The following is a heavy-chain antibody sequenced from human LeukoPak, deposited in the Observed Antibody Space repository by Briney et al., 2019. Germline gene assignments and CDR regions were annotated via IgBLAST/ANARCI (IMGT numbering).Heavy chain of an antibody. CDR2: IYWNDDK. V-gene: IGHV2-5*01. CDR1: GFSLSTSGVG. J-gene: IGHJ6*02. Sequence: SGPTLVKPTQTLTLTCTFSGFSLSTSGVGVGWIRQPPGKALEWLALIYWNDDKRYSPSLKSRLTITKDTSENQVVLTMTNMDPVDTATYYCAHRRAPGYYDSSGYQYYYGMDVWGQGTTVTVSS. D-gene: IGHD3-22*01. CDR3: AHRRAPGYYDSSGYQYYYGMDV.